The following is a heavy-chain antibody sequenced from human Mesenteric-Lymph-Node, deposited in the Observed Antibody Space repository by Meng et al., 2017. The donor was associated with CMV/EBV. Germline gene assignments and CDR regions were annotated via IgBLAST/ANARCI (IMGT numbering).Heavy chain of an antibody. V-gene: IGHV3-23*01. D-gene: IGHD1-20*01. Sequence: GESLKISCAASGFTFSSYAMSWVRQAPGKGLEWVSAISGSGGSTYYADSVKGRFTISRDNSKNTLYLQMSSLRAEDTAVYYCAKDRGYNWNNELDPWGQGTLVTVSS. CDR1: GFTFSSYA. J-gene: IGHJ5*02. CDR2: ISGSGGST. CDR3: AKDRGYNWNNELDP.